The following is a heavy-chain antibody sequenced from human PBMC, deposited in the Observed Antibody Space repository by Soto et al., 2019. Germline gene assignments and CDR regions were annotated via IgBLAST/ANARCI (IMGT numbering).Heavy chain of an antibody. CDR3: ARVTDSSSWFDH. D-gene: IGHD6-13*01. Sequence: ASVKVSCKASGYTFASYGISWGRQAPGQGLEWMGWISAYNGNTNYAQKLQGRVTMTTDTSTSTAYMELSSLRSEDTAVYYCARVTDSSSWFDHWGQGTLVTVSS. CDR2: ISAYNGNT. V-gene: IGHV1-18*01. J-gene: IGHJ5*02. CDR1: GYTFASYG.